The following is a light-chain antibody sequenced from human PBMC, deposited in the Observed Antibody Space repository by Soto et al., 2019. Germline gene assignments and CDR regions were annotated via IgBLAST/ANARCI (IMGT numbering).Light chain of an antibody. CDR2: RND. Sequence: QSVLTQPPSASGTPGQRVTISCSGSSSNIGSNYVYWYQQLPGSAPKLLIYRNDQRPSGVPDRCSGSKSGTSASLAISGLRSEDEADYYCAAWDDSLRAVLFGGGTQLTVL. CDR1: SSNIGSNY. V-gene: IGLV1-47*01. J-gene: IGLJ3*02. CDR3: AAWDDSLRAVL.